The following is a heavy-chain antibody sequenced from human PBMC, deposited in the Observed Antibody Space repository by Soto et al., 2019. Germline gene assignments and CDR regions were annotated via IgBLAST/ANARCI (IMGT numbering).Heavy chain of an antibody. V-gene: IGHV4-61*08. CDR1: GGSIDSGDYY. Sequence: SETLSLPCTVSGGSIDSGDYYWSWIRQPPGKGLEWIGYVYYSGTTNYNPFLKSRVTLSLDKSKNQFSLKMNSVTAADTAVYCCARDVIAPPIFGDPGGQGILVTVSS. D-gene: IGHD3-10*02. J-gene: IGHJ5*02. CDR3: ARDVIAPPIFGDP. CDR2: VYYSGTT.